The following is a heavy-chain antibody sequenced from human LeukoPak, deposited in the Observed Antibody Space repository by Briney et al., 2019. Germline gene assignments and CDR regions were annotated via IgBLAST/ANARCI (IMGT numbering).Heavy chain of an antibody. CDR3: ARGLYDSSGYYYLGCFDY. V-gene: IGHV4-31*03. CDR2: IYYSGST. D-gene: IGHD3-22*01. CDR1: GSSISSGGYY. J-gene: IGHJ4*02. Sequence: PSETLSLTCTVSGSSISSGGYYWSWNRQHPGKGLEWIGYIYYSGSTYYNPSLKSRVTISVDTSKNQFSLKLSSVTAADTAVYYCARGLYDSSGYYYLGCFDYWGQGTLVTVSS.